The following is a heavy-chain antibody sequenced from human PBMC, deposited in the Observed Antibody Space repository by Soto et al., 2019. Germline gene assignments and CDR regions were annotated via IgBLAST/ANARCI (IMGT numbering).Heavy chain of an antibody. CDR3: ARRPEPDDFWSGYYYYYYYYMDV. CDR2: ISSSSSYI. Sequence: EVQLVESGGGLVKPGGSLRLSCAASGFTFSSYSMNWVRQAPGKGLEWVSSISSSSSYIYYADSVKGRFTISRDNAKNSLYLQMNSLRAEDTAVYYCARRPEPDDFWSGYYYYYYYYMDVWGKGTTVTVSS. CDR1: GFTFSSYS. J-gene: IGHJ6*03. V-gene: IGHV3-21*01. D-gene: IGHD3-3*01.